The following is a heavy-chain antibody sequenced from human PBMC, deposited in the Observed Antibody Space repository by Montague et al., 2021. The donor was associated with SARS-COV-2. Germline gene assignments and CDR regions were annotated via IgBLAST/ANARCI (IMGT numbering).Heavy chain of an antibody. J-gene: IGHJ3*02. V-gene: IGHV4-59*07. CDR2: IYYSEST. CDR3: ARTGLGAYDILTGYTVNAFDM. CDR1: GGSITSYY. Sequence: SDTLSLTCTVSGGSITSYYWTWIRQPPGKGLEWVGRIYYSESTNYNPSLKSRVTISVDTSKNQFSLKLSSVTAADTAVYYCARTGLGAYDILTGYTVNAFDMWGQGTMVTVSS. D-gene: IGHD3-9*01.